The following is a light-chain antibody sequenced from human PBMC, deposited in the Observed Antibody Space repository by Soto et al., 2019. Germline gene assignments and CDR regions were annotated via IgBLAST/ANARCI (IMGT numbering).Light chain of an antibody. CDR2: EGT. CDR1: SSDVGSYNL. V-gene: IGLV2-23*01. J-gene: IGLJ3*02. Sequence: QSVLTQPASVSGSPGQSITISCTGTSSDVGSYNLVSWYQQHPGKAPKLMIYEGTKRPSGVSSRFSGSESANTASLTISGLQAEDEADYYCCSYAGSTTSWMFGGGTKLTVL. CDR3: CSYAGSTTSWM.